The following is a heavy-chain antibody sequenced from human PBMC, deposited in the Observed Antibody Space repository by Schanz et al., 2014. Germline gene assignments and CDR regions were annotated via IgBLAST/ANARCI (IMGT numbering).Heavy chain of an antibody. V-gene: IGHV4-59*01. CDR3: ARVVGGAEWLLYDDYYYNLDV. D-gene: IGHD3-3*01. CDR1: GASMDNYY. J-gene: IGHJ6*02. CDR2: VYNNGRT. Sequence: QVQLQESGPGLVRPSETLSLTCTVSGASMDNYYWSWIRQPPGKGLEWIGYVYNNGRTYYNPSLKRRVAISVDTSKNQVALKLTSMTAADTAVYYCARVVGGAEWLLYDDYYYNLDVWGQGTTVTVSS.